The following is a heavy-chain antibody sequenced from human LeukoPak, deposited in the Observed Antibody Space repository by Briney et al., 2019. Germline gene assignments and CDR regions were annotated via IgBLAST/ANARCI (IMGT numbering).Heavy chain of an antibody. V-gene: IGHV1-18*01. J-gene: IGHJ6*03. CDR1: GYTFTSYG. Sequence: GASVKVSCKASGYTFTSYGISWVRQAPGQGLEWMGWISAYNGNTNYAQKLQGRVTMTTNTSISTAYMELSSLRSEDTAVYYCASTGRYSSSSPYYSYYYYMDVWGKGTTVTVSS. CDR2: ISAYNGNT. D-gene: IGHD6-6*01. CDR3: ASTGRYSSSSPYYSYYYYMDV.